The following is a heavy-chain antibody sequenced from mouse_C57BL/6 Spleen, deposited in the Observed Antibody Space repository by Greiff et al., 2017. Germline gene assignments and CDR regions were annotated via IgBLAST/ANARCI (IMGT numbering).Heavy chain of an antibody. CDR2: ISSGSSTI. CDR3: AKLGDFDY. D-gene: IGHD4-1*01. V-gene: IGHV5-17*01. Sequence: DVMLVESGGGLVKPGGSLKLSCAASGFTFSDYGMHWVRQAPEKGLEWVAYISSGSSTIYYADTVKGRFTISRDNAKNTLFLQMTSLRSEDTAMYYCAKLGDFDYWGQGTTLTVSS. J-gene: IGHJ2*01. CDR1: GFTFSDYG.